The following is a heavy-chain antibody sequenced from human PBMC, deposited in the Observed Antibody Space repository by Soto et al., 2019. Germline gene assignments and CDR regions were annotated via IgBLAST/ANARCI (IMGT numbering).Heavy chain of an antibody. CDR2: LSGSGTST. D-gene: IGHD6-19*01. V-gene: IGHV3-23*01. Sequence: EVQLLESGGDLVQPGGSLRLSCAASGFTFSLFAMSWVRQSPGKGLEWVSGLSGSGTSTYYADSVKGRFTISRDNSRDTLFLQMNSLTADDTAVYYCAKATTNGGWFNPFDSWGQGALVTVSS. J-gene: IGHJ4*02. CDR1: GFTFSLFA. CDR3: AKATTNGGWFNPFDS.